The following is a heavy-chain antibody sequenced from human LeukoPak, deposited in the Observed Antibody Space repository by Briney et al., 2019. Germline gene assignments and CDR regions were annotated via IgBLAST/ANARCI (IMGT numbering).Heavy chain of an antibody. J-gene: IGHJ4*02. CDR3: ARVQLGGGGKLDY. V-gene: IGHV4-34*01. Sequence: SETLSLTCAVYGGSFSGYYWNWIRQPPGKGLEWIGEIKHSGSTNYNPSLKSRVTISVDKSKNQFSLKLSSVTAADTAVYYCARVQLGGGGKLDYWGQGTLVTVSS. D-gene: IGHD2-15*01. CDR2: IKHSGST. CDR1: GGSFSGYY.